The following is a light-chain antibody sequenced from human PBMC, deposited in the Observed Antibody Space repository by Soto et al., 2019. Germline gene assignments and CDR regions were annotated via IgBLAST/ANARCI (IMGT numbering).Light chain of an antibody. CDR2: KAS. Sequence: DIQMTQSPSTLSASVGDRVTITCRASQSISSWLAWYQQKPGKAPKLQIYKASRLESVVPSRFSGSASGTEFALTISSLQPDDFATYYCQQYNSFPLTFGGGTKVEIK. J-gene: IGKJ4*01. CDR3: QQYNSFPLT. CDR1: QSISSW. V-gene: IGKV1-5*03.